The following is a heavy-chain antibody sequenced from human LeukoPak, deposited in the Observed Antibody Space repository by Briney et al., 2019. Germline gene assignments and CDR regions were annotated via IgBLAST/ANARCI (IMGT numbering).Heavy chain of an antibody. CDR1: GFTFSSYA. D-gene: IGHD3-22*01. V-gene: IGHV3-23*01. J-gene: IGHJ4*02. CDR2: ISGSGGST. Sequence: PGGSLRLSCAASGFTFSSYAMSWVRQAPGKGLEWVSAISGSGGSTYYADSVKGRFTISRDNSKNTLYLQMNSLRAEDTAVYSCAKDPHYYDSGGYFVYWGQGPLVTVSS. CDR3: AKDPHYYDSGGYFVY.